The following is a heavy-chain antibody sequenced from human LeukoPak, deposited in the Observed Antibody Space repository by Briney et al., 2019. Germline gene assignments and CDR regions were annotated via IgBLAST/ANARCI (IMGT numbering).Heavy chain of an antibody. Sequence: ASVKVSCKASGYTFTGYYMHWVRQAPGQGLEWMGRIDPNSGGTNYAQKFQGRVTMTRDTSISTAYMELSRLRSDDTAVYYCARLRGQWLGFDIWGQGTMVTVSS. J-gene: IGHJ3*02. D-gene: IGHD6-19*01. V-gene: IGHV1-2*06. CDR3: ARLRGQWLGFDI. CDR1: GYTFTGYY. CDR2: IDPNSGGT.